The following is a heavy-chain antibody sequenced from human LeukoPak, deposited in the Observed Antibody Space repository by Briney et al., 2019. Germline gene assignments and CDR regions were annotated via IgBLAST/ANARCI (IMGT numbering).Heavy chain of an antibody. Sequence: ASVKVSCKASGYTFTGYYMHWVRQAPGQGLEWMGWINPNSGGTNYAQKFQGRVTMTRDTSISTAYMELSRLRSDDTAVYYCARAGYGLGDGDYFDYWGQGTLVTVSS. CDR3: ARAGYGLGDGDYFDY. J-gene: IGHJ4*02. V-gene: IGHV1-2*02. CDR1: GYTFTGYY. D-gene: IGHD3-10*01. CDR2: INPNSGGT.